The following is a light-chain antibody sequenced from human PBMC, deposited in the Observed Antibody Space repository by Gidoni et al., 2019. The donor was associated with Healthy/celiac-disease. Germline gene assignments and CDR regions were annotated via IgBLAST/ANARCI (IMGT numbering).Light chain of an antibody. J-gene: IGKJ1*01. Sequence: GDRVTITCRASQGISSALAWYQQKPGKAPKLLIYDASSLESGVPSRFSGSGSGTDFTHTISSLQPEDFATYYCQQFNSYPRTFGQGTKVEIK. CDR2: DAS. CDR3: QQFNSYPRT. CDR1: QGISSA. V-gene: IGKV1-13*02.